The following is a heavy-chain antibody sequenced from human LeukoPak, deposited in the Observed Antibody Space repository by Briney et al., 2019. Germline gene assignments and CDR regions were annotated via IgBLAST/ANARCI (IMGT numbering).Heavy chain of an antibody. D-gene: IGHD3-10*01. CDR3: APRGYPTVFHY. Sequence: GGSLRLSSAASGVTFSSYAMSWVRQAPGKGLEWVSAIGGSGSTTYYADSVKGRFTISRDNSKNTVILQMNSLRAEDTAVYYSAPRGYPTVFHYWGQGTLVTVSS. J-gene: IGHJ4*02. CDR1: GVTFSSYA. V-gene: IGHV3-23*01. CDR2: IGGSGSTT.